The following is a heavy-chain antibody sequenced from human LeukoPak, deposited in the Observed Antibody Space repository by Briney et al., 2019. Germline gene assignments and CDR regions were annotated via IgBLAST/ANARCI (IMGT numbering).Heavy chain of an antibody. CDR3: ARWVVAATPVSLDY. D-gene: IGHD2-15*01. J-gene: IGHJ4*02. CDR2: ISTYSGNT. CDR1: GYTFTSYG. Sequence: ASVKVSCKASGYTFTSYGISWVRQAPGQGLEWMGWISTYSGNTNYAQKLQGRVTMTTDTSTSTAYMELRSLRSDDTAVYYCARWVVAATPVSLDYWGQGTLVTVSS. V-gene: IGHV1-18*01.